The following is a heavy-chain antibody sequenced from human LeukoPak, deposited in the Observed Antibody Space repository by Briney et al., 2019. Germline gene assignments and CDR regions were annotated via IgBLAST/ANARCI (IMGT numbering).Heavy chain of an antibody. J-gene: IGHJ3*02. V-gene: IGHV3-11*04. D-gene: IGHD6-13*01. CDR1: GFAFRDAW. Sequence: GGSLRLSCAVSGFAFRDAWMSWVRQAPGKGLEWVSYISSSGSAIYYADSVKGRFTISRDNAKNSLYLQMNSLRAEDTAVYYCARDFLSSSWSRGDAFDIWGQGTMVTVSS. CDR2: ISSSGSAI. CDR3: ARDFLSSSWSRGDAFDI.